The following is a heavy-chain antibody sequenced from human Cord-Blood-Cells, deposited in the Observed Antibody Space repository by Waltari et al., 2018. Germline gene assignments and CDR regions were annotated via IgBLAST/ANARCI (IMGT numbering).Heavy chain of an antibody. CDR1: GYTFTSYG. Sequence: QVELVQSGAEVKKPGVSVKVSCKASGYTFTSYGISWLRESPGQGLEWMGWISAYNGNKNYAQKLQGRVPMTTATSTRTAYMELGMLRTEDTAVYYCARGISRGWYWIDPWGQRTLVTVSS. D-gene: IGHD6-19*01. J-gene: IGHJ5*02. CDR3: ARGISRGWYWIDP. V-gene: IGHV1-18*01. CDR2: ISAYNGNK.